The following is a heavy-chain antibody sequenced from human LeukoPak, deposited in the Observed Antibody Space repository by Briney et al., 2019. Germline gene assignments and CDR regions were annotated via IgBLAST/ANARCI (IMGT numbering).Heavy chain of an antibody. CDR3: ARGMGMTERDNWFDP. CDR1: GGSISSGGYY. D-gene: IGHD7-27*01. CDR2: IYYSGST. J-gene: IGHJ5*02. V-gene: IGHV4-31*03. Sequence: SQTLSLTCTISGGSISSGGYYRSWIRQHPGKGLEWIGYIYYSGSTYYNPSLKSRVTISVDTSKNQFSLKLSSVTAADTAVYYCARGMGMTERDNWFDPWGQGTLVTVSS.